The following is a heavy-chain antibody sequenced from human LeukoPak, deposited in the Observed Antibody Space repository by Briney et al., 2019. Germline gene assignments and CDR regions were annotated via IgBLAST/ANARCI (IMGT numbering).Heavy chain of an antibody. J-gene: IGHJ5*02. CDR3: ARGGASSIPFDP. CDR1: GGSVSSGSCY. V-gene: IGHV4-61*01. D-gene: IGHD2-2*01. Sequence: LETLSLTCTVSGGSVSSGSCYWSWIRQPPGKGLEWIGFIHNSGSTKYNPSLMSRVTISVDTSKNQFSLKLSSVTAAETAVYYCARGGASSIPFDPWGQGTLVTVSS. CDR2: IHNSGST.